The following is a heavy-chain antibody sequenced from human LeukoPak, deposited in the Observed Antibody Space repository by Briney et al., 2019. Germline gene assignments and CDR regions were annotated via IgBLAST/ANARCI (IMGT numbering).Heavy chain of an antibody. CDR3: ARLRDAYSDLFYFDY. Sequence: GESLKISCKGSGYNLTNYWIGWVRQMPGKGLEWMGVIYPGDSDTRYSPSFQGQVSISADKSISTAYLQWSSLKASDTAMFYCARLRDAYSDLFYFDYWGQGTLVTVSS. CDR2: IYPGDSDT. CDR1: GYNLTNYW. D-gene: IGHD5-24*01. V-gene: IGHV5-51*01. J-gene: IGHJ4*02.